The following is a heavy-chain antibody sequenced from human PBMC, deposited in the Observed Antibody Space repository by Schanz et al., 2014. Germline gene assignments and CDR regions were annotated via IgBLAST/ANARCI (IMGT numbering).Heavy chain of an antibody. Sequence: EVQLVESGGGLVQPGRSLRLSCVASGFRFDDYAMHWVRQAPGKGLDWVSAISGSGSSTYYADSVKGRFTISRDNAKNSLYLQMNSLRAEDTAVYYCAKDHAGSDILTALGNWGQGTLVTVSS. CDR3: AKDHAGSDILTALGN. J-gene: IGHJ4*02. V-gene: IGHV3-9*01. CDR2: ISGSGSST. D-gene: IGHD3-9*01. CDR1: GFRFDDYA.